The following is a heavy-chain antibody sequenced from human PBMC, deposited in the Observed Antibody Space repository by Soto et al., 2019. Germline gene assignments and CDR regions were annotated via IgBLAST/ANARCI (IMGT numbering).Heavy chain of an antibody. CDR1: GGSISSYY. V-gene: IGHV4-59*08. D-gene: IGHD3-10*01. CDR2: VHHSWGS. CDR3: ARQGFGPLHGLVDV. J-gene: IGHJ6*02. Sequence: QVQLQESGPGLVKPSETLSLSCTGSGGSISSYYWSWFRQSPGKRMEWRGYVHHSWGSSYNPSLQSRVAISLDTSKSQFSLQVTSWTATDTAVYYCARQGFGPLHGLVDVWGQGTTVTVS.